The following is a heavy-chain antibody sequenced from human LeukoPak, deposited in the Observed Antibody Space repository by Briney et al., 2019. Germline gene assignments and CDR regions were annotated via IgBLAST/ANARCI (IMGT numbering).Heavy chain of an antibody. J-gene: IGHJ6*03. V-gene: IGHV3-43D*03. Sequence: GGSLRLSCAASGFTFDDYAMHWVRQAPGKGLEWVSLISWDGGSTYYADSVKGRFTISRNNSKNSLYLQMNSLRAEDTALYYCAKARRYYYYYMDVWGKGTTVTVSS. CDR2: ISWDGGST. CDR1: GFTFDDYA. CDR3: AKARRYYYYYMDV.